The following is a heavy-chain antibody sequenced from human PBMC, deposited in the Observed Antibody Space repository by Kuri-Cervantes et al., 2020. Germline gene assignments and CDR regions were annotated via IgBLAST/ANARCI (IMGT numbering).Heavy chain of an antibody. CDR2: INSDGGLT. CDR3: AVASRWGLSY. V-gene: IGHV3-74*01. D-gene: IGHD3-16*01. CDR1: GIPFNSW. Sequence: GESLKISCIVSGIPFNSWLFWVRRAPGKGLVWISLINSDGGLTNYADSVKGRFTISRDSVKNTLYLQMNTLGADDTGIYSCAVASRWGLSYWGQGTLVTVSS. J-gene: IGHJ4*02.